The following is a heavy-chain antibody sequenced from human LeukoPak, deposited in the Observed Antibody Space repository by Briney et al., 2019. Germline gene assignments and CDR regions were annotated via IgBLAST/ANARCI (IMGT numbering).Heavy chain of an antibody. CDR1: GGTFSSYA. V-gene: IGHV1-46*03. CDR2: INPSGGST. D-gene: IGHD6-13*01. J-gene: IGHJ5*02. CDR3: AKQQLVQSWYWFDP. Sequence: GASVKVSCKASGGTFSSYAISWMRQAPGQGLEWMGIINPSGGSTSYAQKFQGRVTMTRDTSTSTVYMELSSLRSEDTAVYYCAKQQLVQSWYWFDPWGQGTLVTVSS.